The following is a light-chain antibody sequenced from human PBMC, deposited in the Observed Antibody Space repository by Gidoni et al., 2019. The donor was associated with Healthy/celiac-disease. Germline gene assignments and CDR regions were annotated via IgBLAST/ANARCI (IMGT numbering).Light chain of an antibody. CDR3: QQSYSTPTT. Sequence: DIQMTQSPSSLSASVGDRVTITCRASQSISSYLNWYQQKPGKAPKLLIYAASSLQSGVPSRFSGSGSVTDFTLTISSLQPEDFATYSCQQSYSTPTTFGQGTKVEIK. V-gene: IGKV1-39*01. J-gene: IGKJ1*01. CDR1: QSISSY. CDR2: AAS.